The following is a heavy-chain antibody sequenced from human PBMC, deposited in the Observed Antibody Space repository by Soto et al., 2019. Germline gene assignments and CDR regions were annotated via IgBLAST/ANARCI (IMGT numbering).Heavy chain of an antibody. CDR2: IYYSERTSYNSGST. CDR3: ARHTRNQFDP. CDR1: GDSMTSSSYY. Sequence: QLQLQEWGPGLVKPSETLSLTCTVSGDSMTSSSYYWGWIRQPPGKGLEWIGSIYYSERTSYNSGSTYYSPSLKSRVTISGDTSKSQFSLKLSSVTAADTAVYYCARHTRNQFDPWGQGTLVTVSS. J-gene: IGHJ5*02. V-gene: IGHV4-39*01.